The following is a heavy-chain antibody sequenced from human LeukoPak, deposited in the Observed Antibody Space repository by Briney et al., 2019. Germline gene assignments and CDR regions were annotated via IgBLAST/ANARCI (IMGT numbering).Heavy chain of an antibody. CDR2: ILTDGNNR. J-gene: IGHJ4*02. CDR1: GFTFGKYS. V-gene: IGHV3-30-3*01. D-gene: IGHD4-17*01. Sequence: GGSLRLSCVASGFTFGKYSMHWVRQAPGKGLEWVSSILTDGNNRHHADSVKGRFTISRDTSENTLYLQMNSLRPEDTAIYYCARDSLRGDYESPTGYWGQGTLVSVSS. CDR3: ARDSLRGDYESPTGY.